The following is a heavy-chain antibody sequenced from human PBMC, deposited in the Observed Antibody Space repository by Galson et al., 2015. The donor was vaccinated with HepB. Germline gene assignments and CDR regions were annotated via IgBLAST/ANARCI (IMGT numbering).Heavy chain of an antibody. CDR1: GLTFSSYT. V-gene: IGHV3-23*01. Sequence: SLRLSCAASGLTFSSYTMGWVRQAPGKGLEWVSGISNTGSTIYYADSVKGRFTISRGNAKNSLYLQMNSLRAEDTAVYYCAKDHGFRGGSFVLFDYWGQGTLVTVSS. CDR3: AKDHGFRGGSFVLFDY. CDR2: ISNTGSTI. D-gene: IGHD2-15*01. J-gene: IGHJ4*02.